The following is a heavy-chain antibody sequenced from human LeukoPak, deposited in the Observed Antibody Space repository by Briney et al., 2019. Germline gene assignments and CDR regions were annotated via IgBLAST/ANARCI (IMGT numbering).Heavy chain of an antibody. CDR1: GFTFSDYY. V-gene: IGHV3-11*06. Sequence: GGSLRLSCAASGFTFSDYYMSWIRQAPGKGLEWVSYISANSGYIRFADSVRGRFTISRDNAKNSLYLQTNSLRAEDTAVYYCARDVSRVVPAARYFDYWGQGTLVTVSS. D-gene: IGHD2-2*01. CDR2: ISANSGYI. CDR3: ARDVSRVVPAARYFDY. J-gene: IGHJ4*02.